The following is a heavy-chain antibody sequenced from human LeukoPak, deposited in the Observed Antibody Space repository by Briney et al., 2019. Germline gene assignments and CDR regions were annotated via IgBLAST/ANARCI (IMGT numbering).Heavy chain of an antibody. D-gene: IGHD3-3*01. CDR1: GYTFTSYD. Sequence: GASVKVSCKASGYTFTSYDINWVRQATGQGLEWMGWMNPNSGNTGYAQKFQGRVTMTRNTSISTAYMELSSLRSEDTAVYYCAREAGHVGYDFWSGYFEDYMDVWGKGTTVTVSS. CDR2: MNPNSGNT. J-gene: IGHJ6*03. CDR3: AREAGHVGYDFWSGYFEDYMDV. V-gene: IGHV1-8*01.